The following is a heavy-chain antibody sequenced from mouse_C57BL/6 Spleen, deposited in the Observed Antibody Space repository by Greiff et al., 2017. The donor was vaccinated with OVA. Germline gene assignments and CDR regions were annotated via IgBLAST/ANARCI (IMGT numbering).Heavy chain of an antibody. V-gene: IGHV8-12*01. J-gene: IGHJ4*01. Sequence: QVTLKESGPGILQSSQTLSLTCSFSGFSLSTSGMGVSWLRQPSGKGLEWLAHIYWDDDKRYNPFLKSRLTISKDTSRNQVFLKITSVDTADTATYYCARRAEGGAMDYWGQGTSVTVSS. CDR3: ARRAEGGAMDY. CDR2: IYWDDDK. CDR1: GFSLSTSGMG.